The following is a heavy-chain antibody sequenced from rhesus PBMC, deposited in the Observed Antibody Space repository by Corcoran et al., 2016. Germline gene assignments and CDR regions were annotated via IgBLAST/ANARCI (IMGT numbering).Heavy chain of an antibody. CDR3: AKGTRRYSGYSYGYFDL. D-gene: IGHD5-24*01. Sequence: EVQLVESGGGLAKPGGSLRLSCAASGFTFSSYWMHWVRQAPGKGLEGVSAINSGGGSTYYADSVKGRFTISRDNSKNTLSLQMNSLRAEDTAVYYCAKGTRRYSGYSYGYFDLWGPGTPITISS. CDR2: INSGGGST. V-gene: IGHV3S25*01. J-gene: IGHJ2*01. CDR1: GFTFSSYW.